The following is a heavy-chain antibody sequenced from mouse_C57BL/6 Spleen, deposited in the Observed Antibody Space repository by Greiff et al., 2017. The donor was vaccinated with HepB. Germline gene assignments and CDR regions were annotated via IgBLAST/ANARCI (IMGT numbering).Heavy chain of an antibody. V-gene: IGHV5-6*01. CDR1: GFTFSSYG. Sequence: EVQRVESGGDLVKPGGSLKLSCAASGFTFSSYGMSWVRQTPDKRLEWVATISSGGSYTYYPDSVKGRFTISRDNAKNTLYLQMSSLKSEDTAMYYCARQGDYDYDSAMDYWGQGTSVTVSS. J-gene: IGHJ4*01. CDR3: ARQGDYDYDSAMDY. CDR2: ISSGGSYT. D-gene: IGHD2-4*01.